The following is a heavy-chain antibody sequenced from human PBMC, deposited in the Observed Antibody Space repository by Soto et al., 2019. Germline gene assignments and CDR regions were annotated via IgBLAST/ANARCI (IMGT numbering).Heavy chain of an antibody. D-gene: IGHD1-1*01. CDR3: ARDFVLGNVNPFDY. J-gene: IGHJ4*01. V-gene: IGHV6-1*01. CDR2: TYYRSKWYN. CDR1: WDSVSSNRAC. Sequence: PSQTLSLTWSISWDSVSSNRACWNWIRQSPSRGLEWLGRTYYRSKWYNDYAVSVKSRITINPNTSKNQFSLQLNSVTPEDTAVYYRARDFVLGNVNPFDYWGHGTLVTVSS.